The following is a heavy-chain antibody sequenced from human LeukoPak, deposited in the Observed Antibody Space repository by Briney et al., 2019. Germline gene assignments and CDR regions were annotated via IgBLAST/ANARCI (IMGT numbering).Heavy chain of an antibody. CDR1: GFTFSSYA. J-gene: IGHJ4*02. V-gene: IGHV3-23*01. Sequence: GGSLRLSCAASGFTFSSYAMSWVRQAPGKGLEWVSAISGSGGSTYYADSVKGRFTISRDNSKNTLYLQMNSLRAEDTAVYYCAKDGLLWFGDRPYYFDYWGQGTLVTVSS. CDR2: ISGSGGST. D-gene: IGHD3-10*01. CDR3: AKDGLLWFGDRPYYFDY.